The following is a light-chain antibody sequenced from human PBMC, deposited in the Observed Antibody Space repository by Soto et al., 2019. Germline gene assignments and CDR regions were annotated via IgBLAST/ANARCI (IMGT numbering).Light chain of an antibody. CDR1: QGISTY. CDR2: AAS. J-gene: IGKJ4*01. V-gene: IGKV1-9*01. Sequence: DIHLTQSPSFLSVSVGDRVTITCRASQGISTYLAWYQQKPGKAPDLLIYAASTLQSGVPSRFSGTGSGTELTLTICSLQPEDFATYYCQQLNSYPLTFGGGTKVEIK. CDR3: QQLNSYPLT.